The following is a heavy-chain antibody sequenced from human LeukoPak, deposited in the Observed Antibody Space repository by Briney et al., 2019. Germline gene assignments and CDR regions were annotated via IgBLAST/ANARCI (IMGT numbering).Heavy chain of an antibody. CDR1: GFTFRSYA. J-gene: IGHJ4*02. Sequence: GGSLRLSCAASGFTFRSYAMPWVRQAPGKGLEWVAVISYDGSNKYYADSVKGRFTISRDNSKNTLYLQMNSLRSDDPAVYFCARDGGVYYDSGGYSMVFDYWGQGALVTVSS. CDR2: ISYDGSNK. V-gene: IGHV3-30-3*01. D-gene: IGHD3-22*01. CDR3: ARDGGVYYDSGGYSMVFDY.